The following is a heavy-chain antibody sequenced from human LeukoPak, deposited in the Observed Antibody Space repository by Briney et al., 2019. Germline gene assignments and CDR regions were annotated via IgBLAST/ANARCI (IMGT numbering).Heavy chain of an antibody. V-gene: IGHV1-69*13. CDR2: IIPIFGTA. CDR3: AREYYYGSGTPGY. D-gene: IGHD3-10*01. CDR1: GGTFSSYA. Sequence: VASVKVSCKASGGTFSSYAISWVRQAPGQGLEWMGGIIPIFGTANYAQKSQGRVTITADESTSTAYMELSSLRSEDTAVYYCAREYYYGSGTPGYWGQGTLVTVSS. J-gene: IGHJ4*02.